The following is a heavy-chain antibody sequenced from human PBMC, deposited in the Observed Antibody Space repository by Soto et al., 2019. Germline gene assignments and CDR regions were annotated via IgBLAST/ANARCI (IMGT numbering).Heavy chain of an antibody. CDR1: GFTFSRYG. Sequence: QVQLVESGGGVVQPGRSLRLSCVASGFTFSRYGMHWVRQAPGKGLEWVAVIWNDGSKQVYDDSVKGRFTISRDNSKNTLYLEMDSLREEDTSVYYCATDDDYEANAIDLWGQGTLVTVSS. V-gene: IGHV3-33*01. CDR3: ATDDDYEANAIDL. D-gene: IGHD4-17*01. CDR2: IWNDGSKQ. J-gene: IGHJ5*02.